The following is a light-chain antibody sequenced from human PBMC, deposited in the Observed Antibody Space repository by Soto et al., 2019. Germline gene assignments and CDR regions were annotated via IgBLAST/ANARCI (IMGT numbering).Light chain of an antibody. Sequence: EIVLTQSPSTLSSSPGERATISCRASQSISTYLAWYQQKPGQAPRLLIYDASNRATGITARFSGSGSGTDFTLTSTTLEPGEFAVYYCQPRSNWPPELIFGGGTKLEIK. CDR2: DAS. CDR3: QPRSNWPPELI. CDR1: QSISTY. J-gene: IGKJ4*01. V-gene: IGKV3-11*01.